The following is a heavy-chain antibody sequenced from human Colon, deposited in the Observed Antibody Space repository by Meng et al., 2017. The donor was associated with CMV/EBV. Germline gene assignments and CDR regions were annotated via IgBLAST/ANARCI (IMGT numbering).Heavy chain of an antibody. CDR1: GFTFVNHR. J-gene: IGHJ4*02. V-gene: IGHV3-21*06. Sequence: GGSLRLSCAASGFTFVNHRMNWVRQAPEKGLEWVATDVGGPSYRYYADSVKGRFTVSRDNAKNLLYLQMDSLRVEDTAVYYCTRTRGQLSFDYWGQGIQVTVSS. D-gene: IGHD2/OR15-2a*01. CDR2: DVGGPSYR. CDR3: TRTRGQLSFDY.